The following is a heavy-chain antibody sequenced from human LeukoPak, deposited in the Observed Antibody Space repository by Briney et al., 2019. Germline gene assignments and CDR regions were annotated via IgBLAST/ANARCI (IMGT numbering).Heavy chain of an antibody. CDR2: ISGSGGTT. Sequence: GGSLRLSCAASGFTFSSYAMNWVRQAPGKGLEWVSGISGSGGTTYYADSVKGRFTISRDNSKNTLYLQMNSLRADDTAVYYCAKDCLGRTAFDIWGQGTMVTVSS. V-gene: IGHV3-23*01. J-gene: IGHJ3*02. CDR1: GFTFSSYA. D-gene: IGHD5/OR15-5a*01. CDR3: AKDCLGRTAFDI.